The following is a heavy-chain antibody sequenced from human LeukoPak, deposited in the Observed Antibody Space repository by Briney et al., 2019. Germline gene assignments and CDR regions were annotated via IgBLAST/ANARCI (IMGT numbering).Heavy chain of an antibody. V-gene: IGHV3-7*01. CDR1: GFTFSSYW. Sequence: GSLRLSCAASGFTFSSYWMSWVRQAPGKGLEWVANIKQDGSEKYYVDSVKGRFTISRDNAKNSLYLQMNSLRAEDTAVYYCARLLVPGVTTYYYYYYMGVWGKGTTVTVSS. J-gene: IGHJ6*03. D-gene: IGHD2-8*02. CDR3: ARLLVPGVTTYYYYYYMGV. CDR2: IKQDGSEK.